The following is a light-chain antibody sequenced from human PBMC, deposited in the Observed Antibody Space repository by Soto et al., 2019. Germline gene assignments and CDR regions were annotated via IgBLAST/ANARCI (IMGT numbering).Light chain of an antibody. V-gene: IGKV3-20*01. Sequence: EILLTQSPATLSLSPGEGATLSCRASQSVSSSFLAWYQQQPGQAPRLLIYATSRRAPGIPDRFSGSGSGTDFTLTISRLEPEDFAVYYCPQFDSSLTFGQGTKVEIK. J-gene: IGKJ1*01. CDR3: PQFDSSLT. CDR1: QSVSSSF. CDR2: ATS.